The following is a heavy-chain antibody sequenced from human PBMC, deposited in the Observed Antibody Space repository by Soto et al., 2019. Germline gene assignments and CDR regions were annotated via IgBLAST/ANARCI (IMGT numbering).Heavy chain of an antibody. D-gene: IGHD3-3*01. J-gene: IGHJ3*02. Sequence: GGSLRLSCAASGFTFSSYAMSWVRQAPGKGLEWVSAISGSGGSTYYADSVKGRFTISRDNSKNTLYLQMNSLRAEDTAVYYCAKELRFLEWLLGTGAFDIWGQGTMVTVSS. CDR3: AKELRFLEWLLGTGAFDI. V-gene: IGHV3-23*01. CDR2: ISGSGGST. CDR1: GFTFSSYA.